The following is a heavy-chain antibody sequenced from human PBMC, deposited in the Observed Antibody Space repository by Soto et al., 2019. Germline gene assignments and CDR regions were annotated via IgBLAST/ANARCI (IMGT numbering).Heavy chain of an antibody. D-gene: IGHD3-3*01. CDR2: ISGSGGST. Sequence: PGGSLRLSCAASGFTFSSYAMSWVRQAPGKGLEWVSAISGSGGSTYYADSVKGRFTISRDNSKNTLYLQMNSLGAEDTAVYYCAKVYDYYDFYYFDYWGQGTLVTVSS. CDR3: AKVYDYYDFYYFDY. J-gene: IGHJ4*02. V-gene: IGHV3-23*01. CDR1: GFTFSSYA.